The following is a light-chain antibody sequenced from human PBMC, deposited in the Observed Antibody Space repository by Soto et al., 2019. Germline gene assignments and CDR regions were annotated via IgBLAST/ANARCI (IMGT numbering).Light chain of an antibody. CDR2: DAS. CDR1: QSISSS. CDR3: QQSYSSPWYT. Sequence: DIQMTQSPSSLPASVGDRVTITCRASQSISSSLNWFQQKPGKAPKVLIYDASSLQSGVPSRFSGSGSGTDFTLTISSLQPEDYATYYCQQSYSSPWYTFGQGTKVEVK. V-gene: IGKV1-39*01. J-gene: IGKJ2*01.